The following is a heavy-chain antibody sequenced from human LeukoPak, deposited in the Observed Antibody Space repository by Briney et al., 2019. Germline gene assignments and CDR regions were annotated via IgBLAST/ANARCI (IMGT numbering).Heavy chain of an antibody. Sequence: GGSLRLSCAASGVTFSSYSMNWVRQAPGKGLEWVSSITSSNNYIYYADSVKGRFTISRDNAKNSLYLQMNSLRAEDTAVYYCAELGITMIGGVWGKGTTVTISS. D-gene: IGHD3-10*02. CDR1: GVTFSSYS. CDR3: AELGITMIGGV. J-gene: IGHJ6*04. V-gene: IGHV3-21*01. CDR2: ITSSNNYI.